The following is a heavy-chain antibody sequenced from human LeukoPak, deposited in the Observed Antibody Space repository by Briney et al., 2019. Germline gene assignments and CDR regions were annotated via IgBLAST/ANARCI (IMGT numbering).Heavy chain of an antibody. CDR2: INHSGST. D-gene: IGHD3-9*01. J-gene: IGHJ6*04. CDR1: GGSFSGYY. CDR3: ARVWYIDSDYGMDV. V-gene: IGHV4-34*01. Sequence: PSETLSLTCAVYGGSFSGYYWSWIRQPPGKGLEWIGEINHSGSTNYNPSLKSRVTISVDTSKNQFSLKLSSVTAADTAVYYCARVWYIDSDYGMDVWGKGTTVTVSS.